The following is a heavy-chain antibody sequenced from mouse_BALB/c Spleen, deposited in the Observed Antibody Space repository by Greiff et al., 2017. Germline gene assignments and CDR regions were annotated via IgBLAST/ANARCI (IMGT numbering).Heavy chain of an antibody. CDR3: ARRGLRYAMDY. CDR1: GFTFSSYA. D-gene: IGHD1-1*01. V-gene: IGHV5-9-3*01. Sequence: EVKLMESGGGLVKPGGSLKLSCAASGFTFSSYAMSWVRQTPEKRLEWVATISSGGSYTYYPDSVKGRFTISRDNAKNTLYLQMSSLRSEDTAMYYCARRGLRYAMDYWGQGTSVTVSS. CDR2: ISSGGSYT. J-gene: IGHJ4*01.